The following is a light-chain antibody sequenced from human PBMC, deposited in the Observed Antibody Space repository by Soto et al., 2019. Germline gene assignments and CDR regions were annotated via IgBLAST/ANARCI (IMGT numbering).Light chain of an antibody. CDR2: GAS. J-gene: IGKJ2*01. CDR3: QQYGSSPPYT. Sequence: EIVLTQSPGTLSLSPGERATLSCRASQSVSSSYLAWYQQKPGQAPRLLIYGASNSATGIPDRFSGSGSGTDFTLNSSRLEPEDFAVYDCQQYGSSPPYTFGQGTKLEIK. V-gene: IGKV3-20*01. CDR1: QSVSSSY.